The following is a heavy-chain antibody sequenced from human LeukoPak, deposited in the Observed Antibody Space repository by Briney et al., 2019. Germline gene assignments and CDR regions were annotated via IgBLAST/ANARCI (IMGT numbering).Heavy chain of an antibody. CDR2: ISAYNGNT. Sequence: GASVKVSCKASGYTFTSYGISWVRQAPGQGLEWMGWISAYNGNTNYEQKLQGRVTMTTDTSTSTAYMELRSLRSDDTAVYYCARDGITGTPVDSNYYYYMDVWGKGTTVTVSS. CDR1: GYTFTSYG. V-gene: IGHV1-18*01. CDR3: ARDGITGTPVDSNYYYYMDV. D-gene: IGHD1-20*01. J-gene: IGHJ6*03.